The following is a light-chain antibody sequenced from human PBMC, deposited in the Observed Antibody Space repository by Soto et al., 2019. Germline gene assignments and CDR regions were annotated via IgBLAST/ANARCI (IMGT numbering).Light chain of an antibody. CDR3: QSYDSSLSGYV. CDR2: TNN. V-gene: IGLV1-40*01. J-gene: IGLJ1*01. Sequence: QSVLTQPPSVSGAPGQRVTISSTGSSSNIGAGFDVHWYQQLPGAGPKLLIFTNNIRPSGVPGRFSGSKSGISASLAITGLQAEDEADYYCQSYDSSLSGYVFGTGTKLTVL. CDR1: SSNIGAGFD.